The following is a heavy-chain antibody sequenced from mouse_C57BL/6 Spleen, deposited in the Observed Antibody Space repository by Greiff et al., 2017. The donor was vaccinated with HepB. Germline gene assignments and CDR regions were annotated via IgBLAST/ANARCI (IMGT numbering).Heavy chain of an antibody. Sequence: VKLQQPGAELVKPGASVKLSCKASGYTFTSYWMHWVKQRPGQGLEWIGMIHPNSGSTNYNEKFKSKATLTVDKSSSTAYMQLSSLTSEDSAVYYCARSDYDGVAYWGQGTLVTVSA. CDR3: ARSDYDGVAY. J-gene: IGHJ3*01. CDR2: IHPNSGST. CDR1: GYTFTSYW. V-gene: IGHV1-64*01. D-gene: IGHD2-4*01.